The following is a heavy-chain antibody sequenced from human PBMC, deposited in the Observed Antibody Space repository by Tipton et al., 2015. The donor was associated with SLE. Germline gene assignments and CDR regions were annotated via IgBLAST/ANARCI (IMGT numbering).Heavy chain of an antibody. D-gene: IGHD6-13*01. Sequence: TLSLTCAVYGESFSGYYWTWIRQPPGKGLEWIGEVDPSGSTNYNPSLRSRVTISIDTSKNQFSLRLKSVTAADTAVYYCAREWQQLWYFDLWGRGTLVTVSS. CDR2: VDPSGST. J-gene: IGHJ2*01. V-gene: IGHV4-34*01. CDR1: GESFSGYY. CDR3: AREWQQLWYFDL.